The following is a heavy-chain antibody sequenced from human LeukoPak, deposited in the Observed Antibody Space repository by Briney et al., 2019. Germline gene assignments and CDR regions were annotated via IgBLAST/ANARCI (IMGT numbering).Heavy chain of an antibody. J-gene: IGHJ4*02. V-gene: IGHV4-61*02. Sequence: PSETLSLTCTVSGGSISSGSYYWSCIRQPAGKGLEWIGRIYSNGSTNSNPSLESRVTISVDTSKNQFSLKVSSVTAADTAVYYCARGVATTNFDYWGQGTLVTVSS. CDR1: GGSISSGSYY. CDR2: IYSNGST. D-gene: IGHD5-12*01. CDR3: ARGVATTNFDY.